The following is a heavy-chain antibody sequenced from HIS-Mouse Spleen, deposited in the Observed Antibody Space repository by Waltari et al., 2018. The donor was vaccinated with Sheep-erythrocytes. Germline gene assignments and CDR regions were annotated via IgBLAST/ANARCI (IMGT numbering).Heavy chain of an antibody. J-gene: IGHJ4*02. Sequence: EVQLVESGGGLVKPGGSLRLSCAASGFTFSSYSMNWVLQAPGKGLGWVSSISSSSSYIYYADSVKGRFTISRDNAKNSLYLQMNSLRAEDTAVYYCARVASGATFDYWGQGTLVTVSS. CDR3: ARVASGATFDY. CDR2: ISSSSSYI. CDR1: GFTFSSYS. D-gene: IGHD1-26*01. V-gene: IGHV3-21*01.